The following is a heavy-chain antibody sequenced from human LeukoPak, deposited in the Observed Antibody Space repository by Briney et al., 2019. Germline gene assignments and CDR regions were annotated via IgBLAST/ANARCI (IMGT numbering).Heavy chain of an antibody. CDR1: GFTFSSYW. J-gene: IGHJ4*02. CDR2: IKQDGSEK. D-gene: IGHD3-22*01. V-gene: IGHV3-7*01. CDR3: ARELRFRYYYDSSGYRPIDY. Sequence: GGSLGLSCAASGFTFSSYWMSWVRQAPGKGLEWVANIKQDGSEKYYVDSVKGRFTISRDNAKNSLYLQMNSLRAEDTAVYYCARELRFRYYYDSSGYRPIDYWGQGTLVTVSS.